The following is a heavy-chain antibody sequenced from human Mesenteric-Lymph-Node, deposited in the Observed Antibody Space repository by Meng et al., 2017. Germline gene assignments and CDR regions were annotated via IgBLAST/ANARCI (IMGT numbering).Heavy chain of an antibody. CDR1: GFTLSRYD. CDR3: ARVGKKATTVVTLLFDY. J-gene: IGHJ4*02. CDR2: IGAVADT. Sequence: GESLKISCEAYGFTLSRYDMKRVRQATGKGLEWVSIIGAVADTYSPASVKGRFTISRDNAKNSLYLQMNSLRAEDTAVYYCARVGKKATTVVTLLFDYWGQGTLVTVSS. V-gene: IGHV3-13*01. D-gene: IGHD4-23*01.